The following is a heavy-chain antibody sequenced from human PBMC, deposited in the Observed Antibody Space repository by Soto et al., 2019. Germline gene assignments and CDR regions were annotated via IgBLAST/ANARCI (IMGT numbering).Heavy chain of an antibody. D-gene: IGHD1-26*01. CDR1: GFTFTMYW. CDR2: ISYDGSNK. J-gene: IGHJ6*02. Sequence: GGSLRLSCEASGFTFTMYWMHWVRQAPGKGLEWVAVISYDGSNKYYADSVKGRFTISRDNSKNTLYLQMNSLRAEDTAVYYCAKDVVVGATTGLGDYYYYYGMDVWGQGTTVTVSS. CDR3: AKDVVVGATTGLGDYYYYYGMDV. V-gene: IGHV3-30*18.